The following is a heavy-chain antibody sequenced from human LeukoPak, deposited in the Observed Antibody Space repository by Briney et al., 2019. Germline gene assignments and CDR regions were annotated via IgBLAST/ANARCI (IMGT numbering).Heavy chain of an antibody. V-gene: IGHV3-74*01. CDR1: GFTFSSSW. CDR3: AELGITMIGGV. CDR2: INSVASST. Sequence: GGSLRLSCAASGFTFSSSWMHWVRQAPGKGLVWVSRINSVASSTAYADSVKGRFTISRDNAKNSLYLQMNSLRAEDTAVYYCAELGITMIGGVWGKGTTVTISS. J-gene: IGHJ6*04. D-gene: IGHD3-10*02.